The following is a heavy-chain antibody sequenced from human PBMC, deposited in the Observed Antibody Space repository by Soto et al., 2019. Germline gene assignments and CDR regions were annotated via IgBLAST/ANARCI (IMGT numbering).Heavy chain of an antibody. V-gene: IGHV4-30-2*01. Sequence: QLQLQESGSGLVKPSQTLSLTCAVSGGSISSGGYSWSWIRQPPGKGLEWIGYIYHSGCTYYNPSLKGRVTISVDRSKNQFSLKLSSVTAADTAVYYCARDASEAAGRGTGYFDLWGRGTLVTVSS. J-gene: IGHJ2*01. D-gene: IGHD6-13*01. CDR3: ARDASEAAGRGTGYFDL. CDR2: IYHSGCT. CDR1: GGSISSGGYS.